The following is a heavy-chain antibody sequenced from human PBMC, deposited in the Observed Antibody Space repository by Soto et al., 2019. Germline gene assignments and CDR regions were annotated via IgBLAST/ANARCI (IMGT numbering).Heavy chain of an antibody. Sequence: GGSLRLSCAASGFTFSSYGMHWVRQAPGKGLEWVAVIWYDGSNKYYADSVKGRFTISRDNSKNTLYLQMNSLRAEDTAVYYCAREFPARPDYYYGMDVWGQGTTVTVSS. V-gene: IGHV3-33*01. CDR2: IWYDGSNK. CDR3: AREFPARPDYYYGMDV. CDR1: GFTFSSYG. J-gene: IGHJ6*02.